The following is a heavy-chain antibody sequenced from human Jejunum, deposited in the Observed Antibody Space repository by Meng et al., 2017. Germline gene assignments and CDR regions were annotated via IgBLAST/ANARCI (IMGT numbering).Heavy chain of an antibody. D-gene: IGHD6-19*01. Sequence: GESLKISCAASGFTFSSYEMNWVRQAPGKRLEWVSYISTSATVIDYADSVKGRFTISRDNAQNSLFLQMNSLRDEDTAVYFCARDKGSGSSDEESGFDHWGQGTLVTVSS. CDR3: ARDKGSGSSDEESGFDH. CDR2: ISTSATVI. CDR1: GFTFSSYE. V-gene: IGHV3-48*03. J-gene: IGHJ4*02.